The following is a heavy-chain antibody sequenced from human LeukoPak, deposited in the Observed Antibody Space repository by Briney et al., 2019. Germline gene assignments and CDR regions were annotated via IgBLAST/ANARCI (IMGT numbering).Heavy chain of an antibody. CDR1: GGSISSGDYY. J-gene: IGHJ4*02. Sequence: SETLSLTCTVSGGSISSGDYYWSWIRQPPGKGLEWIGYIYYSGSTNYNPSLKSRVTISVDTSKNQFSLKLSSVTAADTAVYYCARGGSGSLDYWGQGTLVTVSS. V-gene: IGHV4-30-4*01. CDR3: ARGGSGSLDY. CDR2: IYYSGST. D-gene: IGHD3-10*01.